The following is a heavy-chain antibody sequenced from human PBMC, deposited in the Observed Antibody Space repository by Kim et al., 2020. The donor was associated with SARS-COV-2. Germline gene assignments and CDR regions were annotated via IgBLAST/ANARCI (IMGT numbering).Heavy chain of an antibody. V-gene: IGHV3-30*04. D-gene: IGHD6-13*01. Sequence: GGSLRLSCAASGFSFSNYAMFWVRQAPGKGLEWVALNSYDGTNKDYADSVKGRFTISRDNSKSTLYLQMNSLRVADTAVYFCARKPTTSSWSYYFEYWGQGTLVTVSS. CDR2: NSYDGTNK. CDR1: GFSFSNYA. J-gene: IGHJ4*01. CDR3: ARKPTTSSWSYYFEY.